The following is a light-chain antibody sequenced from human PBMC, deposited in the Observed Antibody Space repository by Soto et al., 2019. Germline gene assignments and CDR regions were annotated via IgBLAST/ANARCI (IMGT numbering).Light chain of an antibody. CDR3: SSFTSSSTPYV. J-gene: IGLJ1*01. Sequence: QSVLTQPASVSGSPGQSITISCTGTSSDVGGYRYVSWYQQHPGKAPKLMIYDVSNRPSGVSNRFSGSKSGNTASLTISGLHAEDEADYYCSSFTSSSTPYVFGTGTKLTVL. CDR2: DVS. CDR1: SSDVGGYRY. V-gene: IGLV2-14*03.